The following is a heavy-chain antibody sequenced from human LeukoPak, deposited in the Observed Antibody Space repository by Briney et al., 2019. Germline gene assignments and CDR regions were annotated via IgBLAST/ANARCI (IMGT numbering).Heavy chain of an antibody. D-gene: IGHD4-23*01. CDR1: GFSISSGYY. CDR2: IYHSGST. CDR3: ARVAPSTVVTPFQ. J-gene: IGHJ4*02. Sequence: SETLSLTCGVSGFSISSGYYWGWIRQPPGKGPEWIGTIYHSGSTYYNPSLKSRVTISVDTSKNQFSLKLSSVTAADTAIYYCARVAPSTVVTPFQWGQGTLVTVSS. V-gene: IGHV4-38-2*01.